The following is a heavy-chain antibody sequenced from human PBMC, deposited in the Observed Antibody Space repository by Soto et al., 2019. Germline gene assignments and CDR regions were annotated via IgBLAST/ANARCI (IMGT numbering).Heavy chain of an antibody. CDR1: GFTFSTSA. J-gene: IGHJ6*02. Sequence: PGRSLRLSCTASGFTFSTSAMSWVRQAPGRGLEWVSGISGSGAGTYYADSVKGRFTISRDNSKNTLFLQMSGLKAEDAAVYYCAKGPTVFGAVISFDYYYGMYVWGQGTPVTVSS. D-gene: IGHD3-3*01. CDR3: AKGPTVFGAVISFDYYYGMYV. V-gene: IGHV3-23*01. CDR2: ISGSGAGT.